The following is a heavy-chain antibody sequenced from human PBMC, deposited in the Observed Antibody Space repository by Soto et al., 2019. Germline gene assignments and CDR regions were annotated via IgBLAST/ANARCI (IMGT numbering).Heavy chain of an antibody. D-gene: IGHD6-13*01. V-gene: IGHV1-8*01. J-gene: IGHJ2*01. CDR2: MNPNSGNT. CDR1: GYTFTSYD. CDR3: ARRGFSSSWGYWYFDL. Sequence: QVQLVQSGAEVKKPGASVRVSCKASGYTFTSYDINWVRQATGQGLEWMGWMNPNSGNTGYAQKFQGRGTMTRNTSISTVYMDLSSLRSEDTAGYYCARRGFSSSWGYWYFDLWGRGTLVTVSS.